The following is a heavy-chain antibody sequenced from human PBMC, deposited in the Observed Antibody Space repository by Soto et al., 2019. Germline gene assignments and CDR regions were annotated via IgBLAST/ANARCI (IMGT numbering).Heavy chain of an antibody. V-gene: IGHV3-66*01. CDR2: IYSGGST. CDR3: ARALRSSSWYHFDY. CDR1: GFTVSSNY. J-gene: IGHJ4*02. Sequence: QPGGSLRLSCAASGFTVSSNYMSWVRQAPGKGLEWVSVIYSGGSTYYADSVKGRFTISRDNSKNTLYLQMNSLRAEDTAVYYCARALRSSSWYHFDYWGQGTLVTVSS. D-gene: IGHD6-13*01.